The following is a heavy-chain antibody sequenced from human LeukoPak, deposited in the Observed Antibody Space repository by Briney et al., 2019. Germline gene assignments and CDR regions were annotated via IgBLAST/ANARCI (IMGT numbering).Heavy chain of an antibody. V-gene: IGHV4-34*01. CDR2: INHSGST. D-gene: IGHD3-3*01. CDR1: GGSFSGYY. CDR3: ARASSFWSGYYIVRSRYSFDY. J-gene: IGHJ4*02. Sequence: SETLSLTCAVYGGSFSGYYWSWIRQSPGKGLEWIGEINHSGSTNYNPSLKSRVPISVDPPKTQFSLKLSSVTAADTAVYSCARASSFWSGYYIVRSRYSFDYWGQGTLVTVSS.